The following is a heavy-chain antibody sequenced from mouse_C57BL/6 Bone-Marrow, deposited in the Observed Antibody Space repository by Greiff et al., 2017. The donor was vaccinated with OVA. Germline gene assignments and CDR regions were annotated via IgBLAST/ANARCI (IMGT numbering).Heavy chain of an antibody. CDR3: ERRWLLRRYYFDY. CDR1: GFTFSSYG. Sequence: EVQGVESGGDLVKPGGSLKLSCAASGFTFSSYGMSWVRQTPDKRLEWVATISSGGSYTYYPHSVKGRFTISRDNAKNTLYLQMSSLKSEDTAMYYCERRWLLRRYYFDYWGQGTTLTVSS. J-gene: IGHJ2*01. CDR2: ISSGGSYT. D-gene: IGHD2-3*01. V-gene: IGHV5-6*01.